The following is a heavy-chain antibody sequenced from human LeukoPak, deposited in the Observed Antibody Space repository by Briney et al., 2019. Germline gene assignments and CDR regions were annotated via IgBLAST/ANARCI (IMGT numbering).Heavy chain of an antibody. CDR1: GGSFSGYY. CDR2: INHSGST. V-gene: IGHV4-34*01. D-gene: IGHD3-10*01. CDR3: ARDRRMYYYGSGSTNNWFDP. J-gene: IGHJ5*02. Sequence: PSETLSLTCAVYGGSFSGYYWSWIRQPPGKGLEWIGEINHSGSTNYNPSLKSRVTISVDTSKNQFSLKLSSVTAADTAVYYCARDRRMYYYGSGSTNNWFDPWGQGTLVTVSS.